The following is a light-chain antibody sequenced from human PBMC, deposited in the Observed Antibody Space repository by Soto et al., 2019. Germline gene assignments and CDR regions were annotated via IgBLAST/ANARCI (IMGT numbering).Light chain of an antibody. V-gene: IGLV2-14*02. CDR3: SSYTSSSTLNVL. CDR2: EVT. CDR1: SSDVGSYNL. J-gene: IGLJ2*01. Sequence: QSALTQPASVSGSPGQSITISCTGTSSDVGSYNLVSWYQQHPGKAPKLLIYEVTYRPSGVSSRFSGSKSGNTASLTISGLQAEDEADYYCSSYTSSSTLNVLFGGGTKLTVL.